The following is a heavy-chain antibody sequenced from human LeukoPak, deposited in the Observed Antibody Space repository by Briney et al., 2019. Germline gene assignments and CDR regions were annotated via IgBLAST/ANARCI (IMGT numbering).Heavy chain of an antibody. CDR1: GGSISTYY. Sequence: SETLSLTCTVSGGSISTYYWSWIRQPPGKGLEWIGYIYYSGSTNYNPSLKSRVTISVDTSKNQFSLKLTSVTAADTAVYYCARDIVMVIGYFHDWGQGTLVTVSS. CDR3: ARDIVMVIGYFHD. J-gene: IGHJ4*02. D-gene: IGHD3-22*01. V-gene: IGHV4-59*12. CDR2: IYYSGST.